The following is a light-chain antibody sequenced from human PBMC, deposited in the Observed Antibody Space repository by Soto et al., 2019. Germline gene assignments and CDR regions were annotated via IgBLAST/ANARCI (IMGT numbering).Light chain of an antibody. CDR3: QSYDSSLRGEV. CDR1: SSNLGAGYE. V-gene: IGLV1-40*01. Sequence: QSVLTQPPSVSGAPGQRVTISCTGSSSNLGAGYEVHWYQQLPGAAPKLLIYGNTNRPSGVPDRFSGSKSGTSASLAITGLQAGDEADYYCQSYDSSLRGEVFGGGTQLTVL. CDR2: GNT. J-gene: IGLJ7*01.